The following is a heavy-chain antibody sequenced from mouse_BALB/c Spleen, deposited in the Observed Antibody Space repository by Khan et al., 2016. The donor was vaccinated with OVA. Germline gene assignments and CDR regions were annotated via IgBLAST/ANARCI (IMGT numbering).Heavy chain of an antibody. CDR2: IYPGNGYI. CDR3: TTAYYGYYFDY. V-gene: IGHV1S134*01. Sequence: VQLKESGAELGRPGSSVKLSCKTSGNTFTSYGIKWVRQRPGQGLEWIGYIYPGNGYIEYNEKFQGKAILTSDTSSTTAYMQLRSLTSEDSALYFCTTAYYGYYFDYWGQGTTLTVSS. J-gene: IGHJ2*01. CDR1: GNTFTSYG. D-gene: IGHD2-10*01.